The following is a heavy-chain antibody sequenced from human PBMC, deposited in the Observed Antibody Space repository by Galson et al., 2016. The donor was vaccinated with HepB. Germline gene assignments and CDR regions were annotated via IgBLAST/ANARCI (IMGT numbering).Heavy chain of an antibody. CDR1: GFTVNRQY. V-gene: IGHV3-66*01. CDR3: ARFGEAAAGDDY. D-gene: IGHD6-25*01. Sequence: SLRLSCAASGFTVNRQYMTWVRQAPGEGLEWVSVIYDDGSTRYTDSVTGRFTISRDIYKDTLFLQMNTLRVDDTAVYYCARFGEAAAGDDYWGQGTLVTVSS. J-gene: IGHJ4*02. CDR2: IYDDGST.